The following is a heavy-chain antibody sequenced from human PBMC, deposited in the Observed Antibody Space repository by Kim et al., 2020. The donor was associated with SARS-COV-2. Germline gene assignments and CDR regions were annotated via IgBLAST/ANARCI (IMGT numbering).Heavy chain of an antibody. J-gene: IGHJ4*02. V-gene: IGHV1-24*01. D-gene: IGHD2-15*01. CDR3: ATAGCSGGSCYANFDY. Sequence: KFQGRVTMTEDTSTDTAYMELSSLRSEDTAVYYCATAGCSGGSCYANFDYWGQGTLVTVSS.